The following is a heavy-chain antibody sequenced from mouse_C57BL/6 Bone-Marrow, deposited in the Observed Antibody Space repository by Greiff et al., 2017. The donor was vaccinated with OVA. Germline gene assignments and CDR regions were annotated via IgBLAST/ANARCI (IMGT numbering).Heavy chain of an antibody. V-gene: IGHV1-69*01. J-gene: IGHJ4*01. Sequence: QVQLQQSGAELVMPGASVKLSCKASGYTFTSYWMHWVKQRPGQGLEWIGEIDPSDSYTNYNQKFKGKSTLTVDKSSSTAYMQLSSLTSEDSAVYYCARGNSSYAMDYWGQGTSVTVSS. CDR1: GYTFTSYW. CDR2: IDPSDSYT. CDR3: ARGNSSYAMDY.